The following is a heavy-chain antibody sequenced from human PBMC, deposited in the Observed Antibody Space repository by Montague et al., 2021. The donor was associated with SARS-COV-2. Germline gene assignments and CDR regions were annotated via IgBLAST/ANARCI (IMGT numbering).Heavy chain of an antibody. D-gene: IGHD3-9*01. CDR1: GGSTSSYY. CDR3: ARHALGYFDWLNEGYFDY. V-gene: IGHV4-59*08. J-gene: IGHJ4*02. Sequence: SETLSLTCTVSGGSTSSYYWSWIRQPPGKGLEWTGYIYYSGSTNYNPSLKSRVTISVDTSKNQFSLKLSSVTAADTAVYYCARHALGYFDWLNEGYFDYWGQGTLVTVSS. CDR2: IYYSGST.